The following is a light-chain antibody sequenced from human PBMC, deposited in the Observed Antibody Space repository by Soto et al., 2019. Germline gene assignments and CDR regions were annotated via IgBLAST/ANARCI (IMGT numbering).Light chain of an antibody. CDR2: KAS. CDR1: QSLNIW. V-gene: IGKV1-5*03. J-gene: IGKJ2*01. CDR3: QQYKAYPYT. Sequence: DIEMTQSPSTLSASVGDRVTITCRATQSLNIWLAWYQQKPGKAPNLLISKASSLESGVPSRFSGSGSGTEFSLTISCLQPDDFATYYCQQYKAYPYTFGQGTKLEMK.